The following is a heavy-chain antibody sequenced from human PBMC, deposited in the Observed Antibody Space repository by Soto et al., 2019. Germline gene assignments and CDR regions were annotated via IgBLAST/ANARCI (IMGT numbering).Heavy chain of an antibody. CDR1: GYTFTSYG. D-gene: IGHD2-8*01. V-gene: IGHV1-18*01. CDR2: ISGYNGET. CDR3: AKNGQPPYYYYGMDV. J-gene: IGHJ6*02. Sequence: QGQLVQSGGEVKKPGASVKVSCKASGYTFTSYGFSGVRQAPGQGLGGMGWISGYNGETKYAQKFQGRVTMTVDTSTTTAYMELRSLTSDDRAVYYCAKNGQPPYYYYGMDVWGQGTTVTVSS.